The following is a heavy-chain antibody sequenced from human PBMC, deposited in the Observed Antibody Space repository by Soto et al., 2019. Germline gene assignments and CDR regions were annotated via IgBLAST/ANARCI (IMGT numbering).Heavy chain of an antibody. J-gene: IGHJ3*02. V-gene: IGHV3-9*01. Sequence: VQLVESGGGLVQPGRSLRLSCAASGFTFDDYAMHWVRQAPGKGLEWVSGISWNSGSIGYADSVKGRFTISRDNAKNSLYLQMNSLRAEDTALYYCAKDSGYSSSSGAFDIWGQGTMVTVSS. CDR3: AKDSGYSSSSGAFDI. CDR1: GFTFDDYA. CDR2: ISWNSGSI. D-gene: IGHD6-13*01.